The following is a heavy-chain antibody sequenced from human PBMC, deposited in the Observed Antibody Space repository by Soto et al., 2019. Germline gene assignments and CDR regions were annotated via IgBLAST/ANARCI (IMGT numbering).Heavy chain of an antibody. J-gene: IGHJ4*02. CDR2: FDPVNSAA. CDR3: ARDGYCGGDCIDY. Sequence: GESLKISCKGIGYSFTTHWIGWVRQTPGKGLEWMGIFDPVNSAARNSPSFEGQVVISADTSISTAYMELSRLRSDDTAVYYCARDGYCGGDCIDYWGQGTLVTVSS. CDR1: GYSFTTHW. D-gene: IGHD2-21*02. V-gene: IGHV5-51*01.